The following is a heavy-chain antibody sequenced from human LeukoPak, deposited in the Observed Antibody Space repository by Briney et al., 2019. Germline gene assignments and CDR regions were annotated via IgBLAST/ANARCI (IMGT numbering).Heavy chain of an antibody. Sequence: GGSLRLSCAASGFTFTNYGMHWVRQAPGKGLEWVAVVSSDATNKYYADSVKGRFTISRENSKTTLYLQMNSLRGEDTAVYYCAKGRVWFGELLFTMDVWGQGTTVTVSS. V-gene: IGHV3-30*18. D-gene: IGHD3-10*01. CDR2: VSSDATNK. CDR3: AKGRVWFGELLFTMDV. J-gene: IGHJ6*02. CDR1: GFTFTNYG.